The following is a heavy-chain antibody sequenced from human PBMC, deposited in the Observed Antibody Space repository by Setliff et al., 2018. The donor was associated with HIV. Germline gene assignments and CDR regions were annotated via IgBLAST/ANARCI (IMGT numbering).Heavy chain of an antibody. Sequence: SETLSLTCSVSGDSIGAYHWSWIRQPPGRRLEWIGYIHSSGTTHYNPSLSSRVTISFDASKKYFSLKLTSVTAADTAMYYCATYSAGEGGRGHWGQGTLVTVSS. D-gene: IGHD2-15*01. CDR2: IHSSGTT. J-gene: IGHJ4*02. CDR1: GDSIGAYH. V-gene: IGHV4-59*01. CDR3: ATYSAGEGGRGH.